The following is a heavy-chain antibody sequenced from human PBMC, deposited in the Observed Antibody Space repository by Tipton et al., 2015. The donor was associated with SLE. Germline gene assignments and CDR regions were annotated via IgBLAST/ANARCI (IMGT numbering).Heavy chain of an antibody. V-gene: IGHV4-4*07. CDR2: IYTNENT. CDR3: AREFLNPVTTVHYYFDL. CDR1: GGSISSYY. D-gene: IGHD4-11*01. J-gene: IGHJ2*01. Sequence: TLSLTCPVSGGSISSYYWSWTRQPAGGGLEWFGRIYTNENTNYNPSLKSRVTMSVDTSKNHFSLKLISVTAADTAVYYCAREFLNPVTTVHYYFDLWGRGTLVTVSS.